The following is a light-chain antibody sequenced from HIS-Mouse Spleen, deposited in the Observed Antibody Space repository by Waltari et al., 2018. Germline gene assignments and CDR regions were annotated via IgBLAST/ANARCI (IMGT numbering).Light chain of an antibody. CDR2: QDS. CDR3: QAWDSSTVV. J-gene: IGLJ2*01. Sequence: SYELTQPPSVSVSPGKTASSTCPGDNLGEKYACWYQQKPGQSPVLVSYQDSKRPSGIPERFSGSNSGNTATLTISGTQAMDEADYYCQAWDSSTVVFGGGTKLTVL. V-gene: IGLV3-1*01. CDR1: NLGEKY.